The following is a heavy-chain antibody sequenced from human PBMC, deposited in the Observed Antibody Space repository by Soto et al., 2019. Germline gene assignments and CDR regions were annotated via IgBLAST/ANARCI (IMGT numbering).Heavy chain of an antibody. CDR3: AREGLTRPRGAFDI. Sequence: VGSLRLSCAASGFTFSSYWMHWVRQAPGKGLVWVSRINSDGSSTSYADSVKGRFTISRDNAKNTLYLQMNSLRAEDTAVYYCAREGLTRPRGAFDIWGQGTMVTVSS. CDR1: GFTFSSYW. D-gene: IGHD3-10*01. CDR2: INSDGSST. J-gene: IGHJ3*02. V-gene: IGHV3-74*01.